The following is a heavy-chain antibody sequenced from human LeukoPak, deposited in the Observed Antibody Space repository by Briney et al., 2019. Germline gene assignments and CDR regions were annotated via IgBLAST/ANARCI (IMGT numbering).Heavy chain of an antibody. CDR2: INSDGSST. D-gene: IGHD2-21*02. CDR1: GFTFSSYW. CDR3: ARERVVVTAIEDCYYGMDV. J-gene: IGHJ6*02. V-gene: IGHV3-74*01. Sequence: GGSLRLSCAASGFTFSSYWMHWVRQAPGKGLVWVSRINSDGSSTSYADSVKGRFTISRDNAKNTLYLQMNSLRAEDTAVYYCARERVVVTAIEDCYYGMDVWGQGTTVSVSS.